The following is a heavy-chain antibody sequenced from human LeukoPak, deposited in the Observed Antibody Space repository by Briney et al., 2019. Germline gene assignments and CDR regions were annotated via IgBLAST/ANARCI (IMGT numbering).Heavy chain of an antibody. J-gene: IGHJ4*02. CDR1: GFTFSDYY. V-gene: IGHV3-11*01. D-gene: IGHD3-10*01. CDR3: ARDSDQKLLWFGELSPYYFDY. CDR2: ISSSGSTI. Sequence: PGGSLRLSCAASGFTFSDYYMSWIRQAPGKGLEWVSYISSSGSTIYYADSVKGRFTISRDNAKNSLYLQMNSLRAEDTAVYYCARDSDQKLLWFGELSPYYFDYWGQGTLVTVSS.